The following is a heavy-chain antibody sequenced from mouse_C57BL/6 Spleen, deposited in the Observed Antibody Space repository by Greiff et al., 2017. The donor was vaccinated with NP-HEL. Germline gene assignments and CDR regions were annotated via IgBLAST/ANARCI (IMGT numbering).Heavy chain of an antibody. D-gene: IGHD1-1*01. CDR1: GFNIKDYY. Sequence: VTLKESGAELVKPGASVKLSCTASGFNIKDYYMHWVKQRTEQGLEWIGRIDPEDGETKYAPKFQGKATITADTSSNTAYLQLSSLTSEDTAVYYCALYGSSPAWFAYWGQGTLVTVSA. CDR2: IDPEDGET. V-gene: IGHV14-2*01. J-gene: IGHJ3*01. CDR3: ALYGSSPAWFAY.